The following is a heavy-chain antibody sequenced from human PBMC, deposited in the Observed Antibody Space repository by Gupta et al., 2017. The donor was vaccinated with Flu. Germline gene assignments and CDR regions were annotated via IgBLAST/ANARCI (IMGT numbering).Heavy chain of an antibody. Sequence: EVQLLESGGDLVQPGGSQRLSCAASGFPFCSYAMSWVRQAPGKGLEGVSIVSGSGGRTYYADSVKGRFTISRDNSKNTLYLQMNSLGAEDTAVYFCAKCPGDNSWDYYGMDVWGQGTTVTVSS. CDR3: AKCPGDNSWDYYGMDV. J-gene: IGHJ6*02. CDR2: VSGSGGRT. CDR1: GFPFCSYA. D-gene: IGHD4-23*01. V-gene: IGHV3-23*01.